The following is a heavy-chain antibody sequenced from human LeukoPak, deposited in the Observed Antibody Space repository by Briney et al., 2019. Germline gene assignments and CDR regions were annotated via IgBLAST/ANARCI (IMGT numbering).Heavy chain of an antibody. CDR1: GFTFSSYG. CDR2: ISSSSSAI. Sequence: GGSLRLSCGASGFTFSSYGINWVRQTPGKGLEWVSYISSSSSAINYADSVRGRFTISRDNAKNSLYLQMNSLRPEDTAVYYCARGGAARPDYWGQGTLVTVSS. V-gene: IGHV3-48*01. D-gene: IGHD6-6*01. J-gene: IGHJ4*02. CDR3: ARGGAARPDY.